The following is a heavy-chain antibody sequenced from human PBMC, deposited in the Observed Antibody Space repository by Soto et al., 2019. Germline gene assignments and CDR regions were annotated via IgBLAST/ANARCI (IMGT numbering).Heavy chain of an antibody. J-gene: IGHJ3*02. CDR3: ARGQWRGAFDI. CDR1: GGSISSGGYY. CDR2: IYYSGST. V-gene: IGHV4-61*08. Sequence: SETLSLPCTVSGGSISSGGYYWSWIRQHPGKGLEWIGYIYYSGSTNYNPSLKSRVTISVDTSKNQFSLKLSSVTAADTAVYYCARGQWRGAFDIWGQGTMVTVSS. D-gene: IGHD6-19*01.